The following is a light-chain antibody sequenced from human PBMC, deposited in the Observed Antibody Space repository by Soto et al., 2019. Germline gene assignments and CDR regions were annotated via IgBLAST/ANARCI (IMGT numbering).Light chain of an antibody. J-gene: IGKJ5*01. CDR3: QQRSNWPPVT. Sequence: EIVLTQSPATLSLSPGERATLSCRASQSVSSYLAWYQQKPGQAPRLLIYDASNSATGVPARFSGSGSGTDFTLTISSLEPEDFAVFYGQQRSNWPPVTFGQGTRLEMK. CDR2: DAS. CDR1: QSVSSY. V-gene: IGKV3-11*01.